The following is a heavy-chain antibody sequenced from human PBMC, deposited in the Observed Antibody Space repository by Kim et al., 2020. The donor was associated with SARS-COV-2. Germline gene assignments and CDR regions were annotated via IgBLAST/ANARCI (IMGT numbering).Heavy chain of an antibody. CDR1: GGTFSSYA. CDR2: IIPIFGTA. V-gene: IGHV1-69*13. CDR3: ASLYCSGGSCYSHHYYYGMDV. D-gene: IGHD2-15*01. J-gene: IGHJ6*02. Sequence: SVKVSCKASGGTFSSYAISWVRQAPGQGLEWMGGIIPIFGTANYAQKFQGRVTITADESTSTAYMELSSLRSEDTAVYYCASLYCSGGSCYSHHYYYGMDVWGQGTTVTVSS.